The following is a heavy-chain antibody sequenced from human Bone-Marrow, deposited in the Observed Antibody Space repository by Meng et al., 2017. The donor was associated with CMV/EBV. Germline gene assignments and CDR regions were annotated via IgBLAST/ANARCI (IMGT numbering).Heavy chain of an antibody. CDR3: ARGADYDFWSGPPIGAFDI. V-gene: IGHV1-69*05. D-gene: IGHD3-3*01. CDR2: IIPIFGTA. CDR1: GGTFSSYA. Sequence: SVKVSCKASGGTFSSYAISWVRQAPGQGLEWMGGIIPIFGTANYAQKFQGRVTITTDESTSTAYMELSSLRSEDTAVYYCARGADYDFWSGPPIGAFDIWGQGTMVTVSS. J-gene: IGHJ3*02.